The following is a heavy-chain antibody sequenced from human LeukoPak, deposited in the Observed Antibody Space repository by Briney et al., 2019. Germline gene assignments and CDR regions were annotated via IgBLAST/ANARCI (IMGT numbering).Heavy chain of an antibody. V-gene: IGHV1-2*02. CDR2: INPNSGGT. CDR3: ARAATESQLVLVNWFDP. D-gene: IGHD6-13*01. CDR1: GYTFTGYY. Sequence: GASVKVSCKASGYTFTGYYMHWVRQAPGQGLEWMGWINPNSGGTNYAQKFQGRVTMTRDTSISTAYMELSRLRSDDTAVYYCARAATESQLVLVNWFDPWGQGTLVTVSS. J-gene: IGHJ5*02.